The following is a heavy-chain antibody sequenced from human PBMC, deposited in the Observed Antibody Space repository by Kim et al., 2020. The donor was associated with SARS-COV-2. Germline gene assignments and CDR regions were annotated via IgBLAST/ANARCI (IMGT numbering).Heavy chain of an antibody. V-gene: IGHV3-30*04. CDR1: GFTFSSYA. J-gene: IGHJ4*02. Sequence: GGSLRLSCAASGFTFSSYAMHWVRQAPGKGLEWVAVISYDGSNKYYADSVKGRFTISRDNSKNTLYLQMNSLRAEDTAVYYCARDPTPLYSYGAYTFDYWGQGTLVTVSS. CDR3: ARDPTPLYSYGAYTFDY. D-gene: IGHD5-18*01. CDR2: ISYDGSNK.